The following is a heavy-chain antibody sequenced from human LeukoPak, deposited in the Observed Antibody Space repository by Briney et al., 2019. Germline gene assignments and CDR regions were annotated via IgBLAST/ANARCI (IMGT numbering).Heavy chain of an antibody. J-gene: IGHJ4*02. CDR2: IYSGGDT. CDR1: GFTVSSNY. CDR3: ATSHSSASYYFDF. V-gene: IGHV3-66*01. D-gene: IGHD6-19*01. Sequence: GGSLRLSCAASGFTVSSNYMNWVRQAPGKGLEWVSVIYSGGDTYYADAVKGRFSISRDNSKNMLYLQMNSLRAEDTAVYYCATSHSSASYYFDFWGQGTLVTVSS.